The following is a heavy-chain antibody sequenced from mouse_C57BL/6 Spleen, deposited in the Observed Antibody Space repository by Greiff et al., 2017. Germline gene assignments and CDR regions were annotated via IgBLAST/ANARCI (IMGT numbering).Heavy chain of an antibody. Sequence: EVQLVESGGGLVKPGASLKLSCAASGFTFSDYGMHWVRQAPEKGLEWIAYISSGSSTIYYADTVKGRVTISRDNAKNTLFLQMASLRSEDTAMYYFARGLGRIAYGGQGTLVTVSA. CDR1: GFTFSDYG. J-gene: IGHJ3*01. CDR3: ARGLGRIAY. D-gene: IGHD4-1*01. V-gene: IGHV5-17*01. CDR2: ISSGSSTI.